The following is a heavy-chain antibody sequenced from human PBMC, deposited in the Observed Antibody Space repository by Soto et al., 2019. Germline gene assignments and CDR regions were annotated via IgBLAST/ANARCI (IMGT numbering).Heavy chain of an antibody. D-gene: IGHD3-3*01. CDR1: GYTFTSYY. CDR2: INPSGGST. V-gene: IGHV1-46*01. Sequence: ASVKVSCKASGYTFTSYYMHWVRQAPGQGLEWMGIINPSGGSTSYAQKFQGRVTMTRDTSTSTVYMELSSLRSEDTAVYYCARDPRPITISPLRGAYYGMDVWGQGTTVTVSS. J-gene: IGHJ6*02. CDR3: ARDPRPITISPLRGAYYGMDV.